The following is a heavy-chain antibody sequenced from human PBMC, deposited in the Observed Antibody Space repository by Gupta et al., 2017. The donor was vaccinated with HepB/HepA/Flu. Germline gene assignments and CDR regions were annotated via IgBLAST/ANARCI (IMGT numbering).Heavy chain of an antibody. V-gene: IGHV4-39*01. Sequence: QLQLQESGPGLVKPSETLSLTCTVSGGSISSSSYYWGWIRQPPGKGLEWIGSIYYSGSTYYNPSLKRRVTISVDTSKNQFSLKLSSVTAAETAVYYGASTFLGYGSSTSCYNWFDPGGQGTLVTVSS. D-gene: IGHD2-2*01. J-gene: IGHJ5*02. CDR2: IYYSGST. CDR1: GGSISSSSYY. CDR3: ASTFLGYGSSTSCYNWFDP.